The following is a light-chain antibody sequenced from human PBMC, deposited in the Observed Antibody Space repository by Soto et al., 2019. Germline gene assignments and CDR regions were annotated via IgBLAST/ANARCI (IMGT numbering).Light chain of an antibody. CDR1: QRVNSNY. CDR2: DAS. Sequence: VLTQSPGTLSLSPGERATLSCRASQRVNSNYFAWYQQKPRQAPRLLVFDASTRATGIPYRFSGSGSGTDFNLTLSRVEPDDFAVYYCQQYTASSGIFTFGYGTKVDIK. V-gene: IGKV3-20*01. CDR3: QQYTASSGIFT. J-gene: IGKJ3*01.